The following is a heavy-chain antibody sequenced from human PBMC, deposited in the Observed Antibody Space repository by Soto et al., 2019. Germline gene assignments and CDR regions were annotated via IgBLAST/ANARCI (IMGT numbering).Heavy chain of an antibody. CDR1: GFTPTTTP. Sequence: EVQLFESGGGLVLPGGSLRLSCAGSGFTPTTTPLSWVRQPPGKGLEWVTTISGTARRTYYVGSVKGRFFISRDNAKNTVTVQINNLTIDDTAVYYCATSFRYFDNWGQGTRVTVSS. V-gene: IGHV3-23*01. D-gene: IGHD3-9*01. CDR3: ATSFRYFDN. CDR2: ISGTARRT. J-gene: IGHJ4*02.